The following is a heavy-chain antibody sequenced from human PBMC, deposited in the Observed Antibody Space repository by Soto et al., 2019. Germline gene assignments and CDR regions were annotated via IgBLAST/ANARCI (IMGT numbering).Heavy chain of an antibody. CDR2: IIPIFGTA. Sequence: GASVKVSCKASGGTFSIYAISCVRQAPGQGLDWMGGIIPIFGTANYAQKFQGRVTITADESTSTAYMELSSLRSEDTAVYYCARARRNYYDSSGYSDYFDYWGQGTLVTVSS. J-gene: IGHJ4*02. CDR3: ARARRNYYDSSGYSDYFDY. CDR1: GGTFSIYA. D-gene: IGHD3-22*01. V-gene: IGHV1-69*13.